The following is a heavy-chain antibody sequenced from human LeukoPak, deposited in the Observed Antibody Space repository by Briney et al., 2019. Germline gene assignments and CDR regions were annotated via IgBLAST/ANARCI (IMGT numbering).Heavy chain of an antibody. V-gene: IGHV1-18*01. CDR3: AGYYYDSSGYYYFDY. J-gene: IGHJ4*02. CDR1: GYTFTSYG. D-gene: IGHD3-22*01. CDR2: ISAYNGNT. Sequence: GASVKVSCKASGYTFTSYGISWVRQAPGQGLEWMGWISAYNGNTNYAQKLQGRVTMTTDTSTSTAYMELRSLRSEDTAVYYCAGYYYDSSGYYYFDYWGQGTLVTVSS.